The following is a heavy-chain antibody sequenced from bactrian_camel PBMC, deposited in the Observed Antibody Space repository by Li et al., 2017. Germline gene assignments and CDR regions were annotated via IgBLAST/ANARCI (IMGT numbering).Heavy chain of an antibody. CDR2: ITRGGEET. D-gene: IGHD1*01. J-gene: IGHJ4*01. CDR1: GFTFSSYV. V-gene: IGHV3S40*01. Sequence: VQLVESGGGLVQPGGSLRLSCAASGFTFSSYVMNWVRQAPGKGLEWVSAITRGGEETYYADSVKGRFTISRDNAKNTVFLQMNSLKPEDTAMYYCTAGTYIDCNAGDCFCRSYDEELLGQGTQVTVS.